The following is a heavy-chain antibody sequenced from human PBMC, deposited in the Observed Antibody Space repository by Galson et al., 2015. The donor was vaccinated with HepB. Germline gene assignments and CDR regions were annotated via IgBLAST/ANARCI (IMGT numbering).Heavy chain of an antibody. CDR1: GGSFSGYY. CDR2: INHSGST. CDR3: ARLYGGWYRDY. D-gene: IGHD6-19*01. J-gene: IGHJ4*02. V-gene: IGHV4-34*01. Sequence: SETLSLTCAVYGGSFSGYYWSWIRQPPGKGLEWIGEINHSGSTNYNPSLKSRVTISVDTSKNQFSLKLSSVTAADTAVYYCARLYGGWYRDYWGQGTLVTVSS.